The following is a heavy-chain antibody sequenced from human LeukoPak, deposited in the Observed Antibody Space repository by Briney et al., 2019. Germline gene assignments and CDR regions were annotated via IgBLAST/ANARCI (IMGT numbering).Heavy chain of an antibody. CDR3: ARSGRTTVTADAFDI. CDR1: GYTFTTYG. D-gene: IGHD4-17*01. J-gene: IGHJ3*02. Sequence: ASVKVSCKASGYTFTTYGISWVRQAPGQGLEWMGWMNPNSGNTGYAQKFQGRVTITRNTSISTAYMELSSLRSEDTAVYYCARSGRTTVTADAFDIWGQGTMVTVSS. V-gene: IGHV1-8*03. CDR2: MNPNSGNT.